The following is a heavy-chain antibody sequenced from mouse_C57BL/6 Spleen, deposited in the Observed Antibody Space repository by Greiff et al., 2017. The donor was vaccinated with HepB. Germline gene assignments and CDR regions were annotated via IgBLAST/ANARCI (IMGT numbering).Heavy chain of an antibody. Sequence: QLQQPGAELVRPGSSVKLSCKASGYTFTSYWLHWVKQRPIQGLEWIGNIDPSDSETHYNQKFKDKATLTVDKSSSTAYMQLSSLTSEDSAVYYCARNSNSHWYFDVWGTGTTVTVSS. J-gene: IGHJ1*03. CDR2: IDPSDSET. CDR3: ARNSNSHWYFDV. CDR1: GYTFTSYW. V-gene: IGHV1-52*01. D-gene: IGHD2-5*01.